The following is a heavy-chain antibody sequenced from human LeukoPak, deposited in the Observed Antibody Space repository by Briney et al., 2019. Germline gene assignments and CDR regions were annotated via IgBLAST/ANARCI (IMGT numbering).Heavy chain of an antibody. Sequence: PGGSLRLSFAASGFTFSSSVMSWVRHAPGKGLEWVSSISDSGGDTYYADSVKGRFTISRDNSKNTLYLQMNSLRAEDTAVYYCAKDHERVTPYYYYYYYMDVWGKGTTVTVSS. CDR3: AKDHERVTPYYYYYYYMDV. V-gene: IGHV3-23*01. J-gene: IGHJ6*03. CDR1: GFTFSSSV. CDR2: ISDSGGDT. D-gene: IGHD4-23*01.